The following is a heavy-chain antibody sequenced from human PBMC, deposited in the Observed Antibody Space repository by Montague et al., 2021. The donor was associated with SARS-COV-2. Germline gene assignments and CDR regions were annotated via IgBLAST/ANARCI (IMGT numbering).Heavy chain of an antibody. D-gene: IGHD3-10*01. CDR1: GGSFSGYY. CDR3: ARGSGVYYYYYYGMDV. V-gene: IGHV4-34*01. CDR2: INHSGST. Sequence: SETLSLTCAVYGGSFSGYYWSWICQPPGKGLEWIGEINHSGSTNYNPSLKSRVTISVGTSKNQFSLRLSSVTAADTAVYYCARGSGVYYYYYYGMDVWGQGTTVTVSS. J-gene: IGHJ6*02.